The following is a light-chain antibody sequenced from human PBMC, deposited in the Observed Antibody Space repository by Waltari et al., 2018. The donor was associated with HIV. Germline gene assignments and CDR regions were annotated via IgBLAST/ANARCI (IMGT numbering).Light chain of an antibody. Sequence: QSALTQPPSASGSPGQSVPISSPGTTTDVGGFNYVPWYQQHPGKAPKLMIYEVSKRPSGVPDRFSGSKSGNTASLTVSGLQAEDEADYYCNSYAGSNNVVFGGGTKVTVL. V-gene: IGLV2-8*01. CDR2: EVS. CDR3: NSYAGSNNVV. J-gene: IGLJ2*01. CDR1: TTDVGGFNY.